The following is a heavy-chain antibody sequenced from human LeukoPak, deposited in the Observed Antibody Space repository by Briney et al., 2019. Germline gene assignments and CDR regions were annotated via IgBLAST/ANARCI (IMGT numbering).Heavy chain of an antibody. Sequence: GGSLRLSCAASGFTVSTKYMTWFRQAPGKGLEWVSVIYTGGSTLYADSVKGRFTISRDNSKNTLYLQINSLRADDTAVYYCARDLGGSYYGTFDYWSQGTLVTVSS. CDR2: IYTGGST. J-gene: IGHJ4*02. CDR3: ARDLGGSYYGTFDY. CDR1: GFTVSTKY. D-gene: IGHD1-26*01. V-gene: IGHV3-53*01.